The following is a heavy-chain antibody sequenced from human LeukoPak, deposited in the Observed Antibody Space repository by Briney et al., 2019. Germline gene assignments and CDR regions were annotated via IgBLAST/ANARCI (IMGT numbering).Heavy chain of an antibody. CDR2: ISGSSTYS. CDR1: GFTFSDHY. V-gene: IGHV3-11*03. J-gene: IGHJ4*02. Sequence: GSLRLSCTVSGFTFSDHYMSWMRQAPGKGLEWVSYISGSSTYSAYADSVKGRFTISRDNAKNSLYLQMNSLRAEDTAVYYCARKKDDYFDYWGQGTLVTVSS. CDR3: ARKKDDYFDY.